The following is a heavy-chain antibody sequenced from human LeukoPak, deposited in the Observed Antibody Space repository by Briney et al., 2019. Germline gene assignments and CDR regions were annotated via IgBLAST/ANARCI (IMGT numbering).Heavy chain of an antibody. J-gene: IGHJ4*02. CDR2: ISSSGSTI. D-gene: IGHD6-13*01. CDR3: AREDGIAAAGSPSGY. V-gene: IGHV3-48*04. Sequence: GGSLRLSCGASGFTFSTYSMNWVRQAPGKGLEWVSSISSSGSTIYYADSVKGRFTISRDNAKNSLYLQMNSLRAEDTAVYYCAREDGIAAAGSPSGYWGQGTLVTVSS. CDR1: GFTFSTYS.